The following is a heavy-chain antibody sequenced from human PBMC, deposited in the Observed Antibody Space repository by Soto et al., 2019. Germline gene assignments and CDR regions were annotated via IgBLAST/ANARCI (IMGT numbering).Heavy chain of an antibody. J-gene: IGHJ3*02. CDR3: ARLGIAAAGLDAFDI. CDR1: GYTYTSYD. Sequence: ASVKVSCKASGYTYTSYDINWVRQATGQGLEWMGWMNPNSGNTGYAQKFQGRVTMTRNTSISTAYMELSSLRSEDTAVYYCARLGIAAAGLDAFDIWGQGTMVTVSS. D-gene: IGHD6-13*01. V-gene: IGHV1-8*01. CDR2: MNPNSGNT.